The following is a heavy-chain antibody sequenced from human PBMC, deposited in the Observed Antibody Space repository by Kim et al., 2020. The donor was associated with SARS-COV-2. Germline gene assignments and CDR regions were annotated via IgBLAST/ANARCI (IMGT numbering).Heavy chain of an antibody. CDR3: ARPGYYDSSGYYYGGLRT. J-gene: IGHJ4*02. CDR2: IYPGDSDT. CDR1: GYSFTSYW. D-gene: IGHD3-22*01. Sequence: GESLKISCKGSGYSFTSYWIGWVRQMPGKGLEWMGIIYPGDSDTRYSPSFQGQVTISADKSISTAYLQWSSLKASDTAMYYCARPGYYDSSGYYYGGLRTWGQGTLVTVSS. V-gene: IGHV5-51*01.